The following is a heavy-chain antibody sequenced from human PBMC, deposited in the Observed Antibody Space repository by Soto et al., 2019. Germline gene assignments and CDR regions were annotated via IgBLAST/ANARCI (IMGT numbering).Heavy chain of an antibody. V-gene: IGHV1-46*01. CDR3: ARNYGGHADY. J-gene: IGHJ4*02. Sequence: ALVKVSCKASGYTNTIYYMHWVRQDPGQGLEWMGIINPSGGSTSYAQKFQGRVTMTRDTSTSTVYMELSSLRSEDTAVYYCARNYGGHADYWGQGTLVTVS. CDR2: INPSGGST. CDR1: GYTNTIYY. D-gene: IGHD4-17*01.